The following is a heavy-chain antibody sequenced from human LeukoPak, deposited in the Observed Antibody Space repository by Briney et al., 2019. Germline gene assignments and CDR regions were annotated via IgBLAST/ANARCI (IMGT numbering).Heavy chain of an antibody. CDR2: FDTDGSKT. Sequence: GGSLRLSCAASGFTFSNGWVHWVRQAPGKGLMWVSRFDTDGSKTTYADSVKGRFTISRDNAKNTLYLQMNSLRVEDTAVYYCARSRGGFYHYWGQGTPVTVSS. CDR1: GFTFSNGW. CDR3: ARSRGGFYHY. V-gene: IGHV3-74*01. D-gene: IGHD2/OR15-2a*01. J-gene: IGHJ4*02.